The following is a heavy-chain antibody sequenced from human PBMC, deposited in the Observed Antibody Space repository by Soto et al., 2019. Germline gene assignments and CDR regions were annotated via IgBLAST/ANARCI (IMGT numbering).Heavy chain of an antibody. CDR2: IYSGGST. J-gene: IGHJ4*02. CDR1: GFTVSSNY. Sequence: EVQLVESGGGLVQTGGSLRLSCAASGFTVSSNYMSWVRQAPGKGLEWVSVIYSGGSTYYADAVKGRFTISRDNSTNTLYLQMNSLRAEDTAVYYCASKARGVRGVTFSVVDYWGQGTLVTVSS. V-gene: IGHV3-66*01. CDR3: ASKARGVRGVTFSVVDY. D-gene: IGHD3-10*01.